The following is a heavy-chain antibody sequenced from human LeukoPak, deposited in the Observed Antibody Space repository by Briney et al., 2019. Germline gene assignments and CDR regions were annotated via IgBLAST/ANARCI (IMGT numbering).Heavy chain of an antibody. CDR2: IYYSGST. CDR3: ARGRYDILTGYSYDAFDI. D-gene: IGHD3-9*01. Sequence: PSETLSPTCTVSGGSISSYYWSWIRQPPGKGLEWIGYIYYSGSTNYNPSLKSRVTISVDTSKNQFSLKLSSVTAADTAVYYCARGRYDILTGYSYDAFDIWGQGTMVTVSS. CDR1: GGSISSYY. V-gene: IGHV4-59*01. J-gene: IGHJ3*02.